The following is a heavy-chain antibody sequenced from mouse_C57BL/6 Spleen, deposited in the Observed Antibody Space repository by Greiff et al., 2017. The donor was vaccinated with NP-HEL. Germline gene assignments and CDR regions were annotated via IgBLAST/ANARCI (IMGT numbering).Heavy chain of an antibody. CDR2: ILPGSGST. D-gene: IGHD1-1*01. Sequence: QVQLQQSGAELMKPGASVKLSCKATGYTFTGYWIEWVKQRPGHGLEWIGEILPGSGSTNYNEKFKGKATFTADTSSNTAYMQRSSLTTDDSAIYYCARGGYYYGSSYRYFDVWGTGTTVTVSS. V-gene: IGHV1-9*01. CDR1: GYTFTGYW. CDR3: ARGGYYYGSSYRYFDV. J-gene: IGHJ1*03.